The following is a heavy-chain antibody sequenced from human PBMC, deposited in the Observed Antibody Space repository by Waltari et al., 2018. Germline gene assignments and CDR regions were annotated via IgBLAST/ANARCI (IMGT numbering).Heavy chain of an antibody. Sequence: QVQLQESGPGLVKPSETLSLTCAVSGYSISSGYYWGWIRQPPGKGLEWIGSIYHSGSTSYNPSLKSRVTISVDTSKNQFSLKLSSVTAADTAVYYCARDKRERGVVRGVMSAFDIWGQGTMVTVSS. V-gene: IGHV4-38-2*02. CDR3: ARDKRERGVVRGVMSAFDI. D-gene: IGHD3-10*01. CDR1: GYSISSGYY. CDR2: IYHSGST. J-gene: IGHJ3*02.